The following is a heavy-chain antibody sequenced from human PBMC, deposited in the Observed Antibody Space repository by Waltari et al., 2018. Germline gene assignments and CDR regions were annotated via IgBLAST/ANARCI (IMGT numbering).Heavy chain of an antibody. J-gene: IGHJ6*02. Sequence: QLQLQESGPGLVKPSETLSLMCTVSGGSITSSSFHWTWIRPPPGKGLEWIGSVYYTGRAFYNPSLKSRLTISSDTSGNQFSLQVRSVTAADTAVYYCARLASPEGLDVWGQGTTVTVSS. CDR3: ARLASPEGLDV. V-gene: IGHV4-39*01. CDR2: VYYTGRA. CDR1: GGSITSSSFH.